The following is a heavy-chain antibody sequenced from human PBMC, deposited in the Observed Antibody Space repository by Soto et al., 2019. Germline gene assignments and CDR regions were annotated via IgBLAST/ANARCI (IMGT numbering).Heavy chain of an antibody. Sequence: PSQTLSLTCAISGDSVSSNSAAWNWIRQSPSRGLEWLGRTYYRSKWYNDYAVSVKSRITINPDTSKNQFSLQLNSVTPEDTAVYYCARAPDYDWSGYYPNYYYYYMDVWGKGTTVTVSS. CDR3: ARAPDYDWSGYYPNYYYYYMDV. J-gene: IGHJ6*03. D-gene: IGHD3-3*01. CDR1: GDSVSSNSAA. CDR2: TYYRSKWYN. V-gene: IGHV6-1*01.